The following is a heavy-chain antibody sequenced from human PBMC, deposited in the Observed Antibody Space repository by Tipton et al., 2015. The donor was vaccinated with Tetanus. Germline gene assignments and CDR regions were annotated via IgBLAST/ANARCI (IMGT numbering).Heavy chain of an antibody. CDR3: AGGSDYYDSSGPASPFDY. J-gene: IGHJ4*02. CDR1: GGTFSSYA. D-gene: IGHD3-22*01. CDR2: IIPIFGTA. V-gene: IGHV1-69*01. Sequence: QLVQSGAEVKKPGSSVKVSCKASGGTFSSYAISWVRQAPGQGLEWMGGIIPIFGTANYAQKFQGRVTITADESTSTAYMELSSLRSEDTAVYYWAGGSDYYDSSGPASPFDYWGQGTLVTVSS.